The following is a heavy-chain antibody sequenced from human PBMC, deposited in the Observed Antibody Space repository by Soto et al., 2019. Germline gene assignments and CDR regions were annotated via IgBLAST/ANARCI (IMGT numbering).Heavy chain of an antibody. CDR2: INAGNGDT. D-gene: IGHD5-12*01. Sequence: QVQLVQSGAEMKKPGASVKLSCKTSGINYNTYAIHWVRQAPGQGLEWMGWINAGNGDTRYSQNFQGRVTLTRDTSASTVYMDLDSLKSEDTGVYYCARAISGYVMWGQGTLVTVSS. J-gene: IGHJ4*02. CDR3: ARAISGYVM. CDR1: GINYNTYA. V-gene: IGHV1-3*01.